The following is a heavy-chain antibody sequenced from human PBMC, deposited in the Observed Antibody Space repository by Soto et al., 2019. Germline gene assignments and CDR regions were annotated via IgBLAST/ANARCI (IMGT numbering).Heavy chain of an antibody. CDR3: VGQGIGDLHGLVDV. CDR2: IYPTRDT. Sequence: QVQLQQSGPGLVKPPATLSLTCTVSSGPSRSHNWGWIRQPRGGGLEWIGYIYPTRDTSYNPSLSSPVTMSADTSTNHISLTLRSVTAAVTAVYYCVGQGIGDLHGLVDVWGQGTRVRVSS. J-gene: IGHJ6*02. V-gene: IGHV4-59*08. D-gene: IGHD3-10*01. CDR1: SGPSRSHN.